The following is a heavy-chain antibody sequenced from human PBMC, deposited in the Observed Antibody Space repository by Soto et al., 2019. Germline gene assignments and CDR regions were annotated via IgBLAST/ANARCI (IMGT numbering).Heavy chain of an antibody. CDR2: IGGSSSYT. Sequence: QVQLVESGGDLVKPGGSLRLSCAASGFPFSDYYMSWIRQAPGKGLEWVSSIGGSSSYTYNADSVKGRFTISRDNAKNSLYLQMNSLRAEDTAVYYCASRRPTGYYNYWGQGTLVTVSA. J-gene: IGHJ4*02. D-gene: IGHD3-9*01. CDR1: GFPFSDYY. V-gene: IGHV3-11*05. CDR3: ASRRPTGYYNY.